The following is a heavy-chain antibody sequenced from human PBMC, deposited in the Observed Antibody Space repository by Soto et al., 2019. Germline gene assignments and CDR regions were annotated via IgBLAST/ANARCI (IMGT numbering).Heavy chain of an antibody. J-gene: IGHJ4*02. Sequence: GGSLRLSCAASGFTFSSYAMHWVRQAPGKGLEWVAVISYDGSNKYYTDSVKGRFTISRDNSKNTLYLQMNSLRAEDTAVYYCARDQWPLGNGYYTGIGFDYWGQGTLVTVSS. CDR1: GFTFSSYA. CDR2: ISYDGSNK. D-gene: IGHD3-3*01. CDR3: ARDQWPLGNGYYTGIGFDY. V-gene: IGHV3-30-3*01.